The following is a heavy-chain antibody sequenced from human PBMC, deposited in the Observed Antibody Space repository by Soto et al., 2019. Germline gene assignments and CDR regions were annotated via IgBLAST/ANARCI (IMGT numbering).Heavy chain of an antibody. CDR1: GGSISSSSYY. Sequence: SETLSLTCTVSGGSISSSSYYWGWIRQPPGKGLEWIGSIYYSGSTYYNPSLKSRVTISVDTSKNQFSLKLGSVTAADTAVYYCARLSFQDYDILTGYYTSGWFDPWGQGTLVTVSS. CDR3: ARLSFQDYDILTGYYTSGWFDP. V-gene: IGHV4-39*01. D-gene: IGHD3-9*01. CDR2: IYYSGST. J-gene: IGHJ5*02.